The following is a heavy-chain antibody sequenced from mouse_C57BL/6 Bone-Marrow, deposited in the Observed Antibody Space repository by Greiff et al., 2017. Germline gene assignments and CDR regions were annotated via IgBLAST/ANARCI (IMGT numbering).Heavy chain of an antibody. CDR2: ISYDGSN. D-gene: IGHD3-3*01. V-gene: IGHV3-6*01. CDR3: ARGTLRPWFAY. J-gene: IGHJ3*01. Sequence: EVQLVESGPGLVKPSQSLSLTCSVTGYSITSGYYWNWIRQFPGNKLEWMGYISYDGSNNYNPSLKNRISITRDQPKNQFFLKLNSVTTEDTATYYCARGTLRPWFAYWGQGTLVTVSA. CDR1: GYSITSGYY.